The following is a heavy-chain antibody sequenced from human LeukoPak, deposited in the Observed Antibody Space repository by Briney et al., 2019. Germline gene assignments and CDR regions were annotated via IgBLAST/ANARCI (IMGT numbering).Heavy chain of an antibody. J-gene: IGHJ5*02. V-gene: IGHV1-24*01. CDR2: FDPEDGET. CDR1: GYTLTELS. Sequence: ASVKVSCKVSGYTLTELSMHWVRQAPGKGLEWMGGFDPEDGETIYAQKFQGRVTVTEDTSTDTAYMELSSLRSEDTAVYYCHSSGYYYGNWFDPWGQGTLVTVSS. D-gene: IGHD3-22*01. CDR3: HSSGYYYGNWFDP.